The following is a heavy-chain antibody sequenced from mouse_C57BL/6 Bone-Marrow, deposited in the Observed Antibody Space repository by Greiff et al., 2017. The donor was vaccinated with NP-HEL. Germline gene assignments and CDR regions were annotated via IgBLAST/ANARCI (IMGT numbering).Heavy chain of an antibody. CDR3: ARWGYDYDQYYFDY. CDR1: GYTFTDYH. J-gene: IGHJ2*01. D-gene: IGHD2-4*01. Sequence: VQLQQSGPELVKPGASVKIPCKASGYTFTDYHMDWVKQSHGKSLEWIGDINPNNGGTIYNQKFKGKATLTVDKSSSTAYMELRSLTSEDTAVYYCARWGYDYDQYYFDYWGQGTTLTVSS. CDR2: INPNNGGT. V-gene: IGHV1-18*01.